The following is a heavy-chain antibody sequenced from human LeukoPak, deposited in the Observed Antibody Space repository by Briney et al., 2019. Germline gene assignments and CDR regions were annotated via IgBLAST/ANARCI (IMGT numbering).Heavy chain of an antibody. CDR2: IYHSGST. CDR3: ARHGYFGRTYYFDY. D-gene: IGHD5-24*01. V-gene: IGHV4-38-2*01. Sequence: SETLSLTCAVSGYSISSGYYWGWIRQPPGKGLEWIGCIYHSGSTYYNPSLKSRVTISVDTSKNQFSLKLSSVTAADTAVYYCARHGYFGRTYYFDYWGQGTLVTVSS. CDR1: GYSISSGYY. J-gene: IGHJ4*02.